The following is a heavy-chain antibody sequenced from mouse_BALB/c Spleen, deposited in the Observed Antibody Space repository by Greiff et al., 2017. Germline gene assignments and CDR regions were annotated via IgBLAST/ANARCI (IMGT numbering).Heavy chain of an antibody. CDR1: GFTFSSYA. CDR3: ARGRDYYGSSYWFAY. Sequence: EVKLMESGGGLVKPGGSLKLSCAASGFTFSSYAMSWVRQTPEKRLEWVASISSGGSTYYPDSVKGRFTISRDNARNILYLQMSSLRSEDTAMYYCARGRDYYGSSYWFAYWGQGTLVTVSA. J-gene: IGHJ3*01. V-gene: IGHV5-6-5*01. CDR2: ISSGGST. D-gene: IGHD1-1*01.